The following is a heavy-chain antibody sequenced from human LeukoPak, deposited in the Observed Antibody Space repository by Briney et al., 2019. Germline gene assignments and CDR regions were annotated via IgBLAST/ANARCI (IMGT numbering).Heavy chain of an antibody. Sequence: GGSLRLSCAASGFTFSINDMIWVRQPPGKGLEWVATITSGGDTYYPGSVKGRFTVSRENAKDSLYLQMNSLRVEDTAVYFCPRGWPSDYWGQGTLVTVSS. CDR1: GFTFSIND. CDR3: PRGWPSDY. J-gene: IGHJ4*02. CDR2: ITSGGDT. V-gene: IGHV3-13*01.